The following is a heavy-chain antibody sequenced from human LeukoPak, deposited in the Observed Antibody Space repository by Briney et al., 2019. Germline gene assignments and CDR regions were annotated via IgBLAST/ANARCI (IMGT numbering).Heavy chain of an antibody. CDR1: GFTVSSNY. Sequence: GGSLRLSCAASGFTVSSNYMSWVRQAPGKGLEWVSVIYGGGSTYYADSVKGRFTISRDNSKNTLYLQMNSLRAEDTAVYYCARSTPDYYYMDVWGKGTTVNVSS. CDR2: IYGGGST. V-gene: IGHV3-66*02. J-gene: IGHJ6*03. CDR3: ARSTPDYYYMDV.